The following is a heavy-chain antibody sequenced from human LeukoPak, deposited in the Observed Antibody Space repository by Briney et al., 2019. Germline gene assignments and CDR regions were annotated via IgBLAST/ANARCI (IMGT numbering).Heavy chain of an antibody. J-gene: IGHJ4*02. D-gene: IGHD2-21*01. CDR1: GFTFSSYA. CDR3: AKDLPPVAIPPLFGPAYYFDY. V-gene: IGHV3-23*01. CDR2: ISGSGGST. Sequence: GGSLRLSCAASGFTFSSYAMSWVRQAPGKGLEWVSAISGSGGSTYYADSVKGRFTISRDNSKNTLYLQMSSLRAEDTAVYYCAKDLPPVAIPPLFGPAYYFDYWGQGTLVTVSS.